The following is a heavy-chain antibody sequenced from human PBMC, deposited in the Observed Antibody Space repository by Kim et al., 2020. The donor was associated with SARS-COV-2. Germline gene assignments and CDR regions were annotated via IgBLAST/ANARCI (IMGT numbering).Heavy chain of an antibody. J-gene: IGHJ6*02. CDR2: ISSSSSTI. Sequence: GGSLRLSCAASGFTFSSYSMNWVRQAPGKGLEWVSYISSSSSTIYYADSVKGRFTISRDNAKNSLYLQMNSLRDEDTAVYYCARETLDNPTPDTAMVNGYYYGMDVWGQGTTVTVSS. CDR1: GFTFSSYS. CDR3: ARETLDNPTPDTAMVNGYYYGMDV. D-gene: IGHD5-18*01. V-gene: IGHV3-48*02.